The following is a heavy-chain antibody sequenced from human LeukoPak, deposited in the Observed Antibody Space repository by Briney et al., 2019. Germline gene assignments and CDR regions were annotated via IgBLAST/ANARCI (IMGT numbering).Heavy chain of an antibody. J-gene: IGHJ6*02. V-gene: IGHV4-34*01. D-gene: IGHD2-2*01. CDR1: GGSFSGYY. CDR3: ARDSRYQLLYYYYYGMDV. Sequence: RTSETLSLTCAVYGGSFSGYYWSWIRQPPGKGLEWIGEINHSGSTNYNPSLKSRVTISVDTSKNQFSLKLSSVTAADTAVYYRARDSRYQLLYYYYYGMDVWGQGTTVTVSS. CDR2: INHSGST.